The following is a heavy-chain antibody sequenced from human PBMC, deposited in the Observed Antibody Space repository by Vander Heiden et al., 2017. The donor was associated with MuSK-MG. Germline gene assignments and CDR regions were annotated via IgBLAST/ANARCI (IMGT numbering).Heavy chain of an antibody. CDR1: GFTFSSYA. CDR3: AKDEDIGVVVARTFDY. CDR2: ISGSGGST. J-gene: IGHJ4*02. D-gene: IGHD2-15*01. V-gene: IGHV3-23*01. Sequence: EVQLLESGGGLVQPGGSLRLSCAASGFTFSSYAMSWVRQAPGKGLEWVSAISGSGGSTYYADSVKGRFTISRDDSKNTLYLQMNSLRAEDTAVYYCAKDEDIGVVVARTFDYWGQGTLVTVSS.